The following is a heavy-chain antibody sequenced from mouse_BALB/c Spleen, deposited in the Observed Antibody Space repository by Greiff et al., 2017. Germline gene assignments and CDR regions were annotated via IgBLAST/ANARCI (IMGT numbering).Heavy chain of an antibody. CDR2: ISSGGSNT. V-gene: IGHV5-9-3*01. D-gene: IGHD1-1*01. J-gene: IGHJ4*01. CDR1: GFTFSSYD. Sequence: EVQLMESGGGLVKPGGSLKLSCAASGFTFSSYDMSWVRQTPEKGLEWVATISSGGSNTYYPDSVKGRFTISRDTAKNTLYLQMSRLRSEDTALYYCARHYYGSSYYAMDYWGEGTSVTVSS. CDR3: ARHYYGSSYYAMDY.